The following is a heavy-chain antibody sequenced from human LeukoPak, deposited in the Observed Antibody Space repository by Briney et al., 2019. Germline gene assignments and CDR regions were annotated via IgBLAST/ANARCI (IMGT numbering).Heavy chain of an antibody. D-gene: IGHD1-1*01. CDR3: VKITSVTGGDC. Sequence: GGSLRFSCSASGFTFSAYAMYWVRQAPGKGLEYVSGISSNGGSSFYADSVKGRFTISRDNSKNTLYLQMSSLRAEDTAVYYCVKITSVTGGDCWGQGTRLIVSS. CDR2: ISSNGGSS. CDR1: GFTFSAYA. V-gene: IGHV3-64D*09. J-gene: IGHJ4*02.